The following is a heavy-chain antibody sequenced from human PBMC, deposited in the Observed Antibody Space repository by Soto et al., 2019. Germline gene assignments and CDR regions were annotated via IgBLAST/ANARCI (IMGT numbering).Heavy chain of an antibody. J-gene: IGHJ4*02. D-gene: IGHD3-22*01. CDR3: ARVMLTSGYYLTDY. CDR1: GFTFSSYA. V-gene: IGHV3-23*01. Sequence: AGSLRLSCAASGFTFSSYAMSWARQAPGKGLEWVSAISGSGGSTYYADSVKGRFTISRDNSKNTLYLQLNSLRAEDTAIYYCARVMLTSGYYLTDYWGQGTLVTVS. CDR2: ISGSGGST.